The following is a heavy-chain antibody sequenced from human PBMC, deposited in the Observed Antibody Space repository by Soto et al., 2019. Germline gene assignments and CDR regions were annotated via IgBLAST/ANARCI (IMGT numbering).Heavy chain of an antibody. V-gene: IGHV3-7*02. D-gene: IGHD3-10*02. Sequence: GGSLRLSCATSGFSFGSYWMTWIRQAPGKGQEWVANIKEDGSEKNYVDSVKGRFTISRDNAKNALYVQMNSLRAEDTAVYYCAPDPSLVDYVAGIHYDALDVWRPGPMATVSS. CDR1: GFSFGSYW. J-gene: IGHJ3*01. CDR3: APDPSLVDYVAGIHYDALDV. CDR2: IKEDGSEK.